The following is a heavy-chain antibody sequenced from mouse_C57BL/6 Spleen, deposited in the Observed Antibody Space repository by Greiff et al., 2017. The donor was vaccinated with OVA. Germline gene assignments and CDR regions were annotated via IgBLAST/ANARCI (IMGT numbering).Heavy chain of an antibody. J-gene: IGHJ2*01. Sequence: QVQLQQPGTELVKPGASVKLSCKASGYTFTSYWMHWVKQRPGQGLEWIGNINPSNGGTNYNEQFKSKATLTVDKSSSTAYMQLSSLTSEDSAVYYCARSTYGSIWDYFDYWGQGTTLTVSS. CDR3: ARSTYGSIWDYFDY. CDR1: GYTFTSYW. D-gene: IGHD1-1*01. CDR2: INPSNGGT. V-gene: IGHV1-53*01.